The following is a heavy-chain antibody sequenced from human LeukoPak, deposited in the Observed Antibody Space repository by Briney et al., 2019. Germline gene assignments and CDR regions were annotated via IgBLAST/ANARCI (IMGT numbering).Heavy chain of an antibody. CDR1: GFTVSSTY. CDR2: IYSGGSS. CDR3: ARLPTGDY. D-gene: IGHD1-1*01. V-gene: IGHV3-53*01. Sequence: PGGSLRLSCAAAGFTVSSTYMSWVRQAPGMGLEWVSVIYSGGSSYYADSVKGRFTISRDNSKNTLYLQMNSLRVEDTAVYYCARLPTGDYWGQGTLVTVSS. J-gene: IGHJ4*02.